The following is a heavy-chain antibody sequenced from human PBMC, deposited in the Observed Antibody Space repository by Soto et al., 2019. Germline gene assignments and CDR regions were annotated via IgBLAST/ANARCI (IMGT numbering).Heavy chain of an antibody. CDR1: GGSFSGFY. Sequence: SETLSLTCAIYGGSFSGFYWSWIRHPPGKGREWIGEINDSGTTNYNPSLKSRVTISADTSKNHSSLRLTSVTAAATAGDCCDRGGIEVLVAGPHWFDPWGHGTLETVSS. D-gene: IGHD2-15*01. CDR3: DRGGIEVLVAGPHWFDP. V-gene: IGHV4-34*01. CDR2: INDSGTT. J-gene: IGHJ5*02.